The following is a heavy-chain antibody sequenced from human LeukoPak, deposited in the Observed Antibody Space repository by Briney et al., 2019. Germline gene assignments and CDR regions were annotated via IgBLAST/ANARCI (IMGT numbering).Heavy chain of an antibody. CDR2: INPSGGST. Sequence: ASVQVSCEASGYTFTSYYMHWVRQAPGQGLEWMGIINPSGGSTSYAQKFQGRVTMTRDTSTSTVYMELSSLRSEDTAVYYCARDRPDRGDYWGQGTLVTVSS. CDR3: ARDRPDRGDY. CDR1: GYTFTSYY. J-gene: IGHJ4*02. V-gene: IGHV1-46*01.